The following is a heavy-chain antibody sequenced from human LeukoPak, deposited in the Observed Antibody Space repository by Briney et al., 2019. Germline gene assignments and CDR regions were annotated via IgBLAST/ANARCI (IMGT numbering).Heavy chain of an antibody. V-gene: IGHV3-23*01. CDR1: GFTFSSYA. CDR3: AELGITMIGGV. CDR2: ISGSGGTT. D-gene: IGHD3-10*02. Sequence: GGSLRLSCAASGFTFSSYAMSWVRQAPGQGLEWVSSISGSGGTTYSADSVKGRFTISRDNSKNTLYLQLNSLRAEDTAVYYCAELGITMIGGVWGKGTTVTISS. J-gene: IGHJ6*04.